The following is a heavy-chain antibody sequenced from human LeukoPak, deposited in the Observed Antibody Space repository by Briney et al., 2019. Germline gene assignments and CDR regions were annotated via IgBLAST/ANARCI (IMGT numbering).Heavy chain of an antibody. V-gene: IGHV4-59*11. Sequence: SGTLFPTRRISGGSFNTHYWGWVRRPPGEGLGWVGDINHEGDTNFNPSLKSRVTLTVDTSKNQVSLRLRSVTAADTADYYCVRDSAWEGDWLDLMDVWGQGTTVIVSS. CDR3: VRDSAWEGDWLDLMDV. D-gene: IGHD2-21*02. J-gene: IGHJ6*02. CDR1: GGSFNTHY. CDR2: INHEGDT.